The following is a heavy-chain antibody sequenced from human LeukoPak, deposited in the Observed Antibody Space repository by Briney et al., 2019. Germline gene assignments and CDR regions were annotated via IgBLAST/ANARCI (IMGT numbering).Heavy chain of an antibody. CDR2: IYHSGST. CDR3: AGARVGATSGLDY. Sequence: PSETLSLTCAVSGYSISSGYYWGWIRQPPAKGLEWNGSIYHSGSTYYNPSLKSRVTISVDTSKNQFSLKLSSVTAADTAVYYCAGARVGATSGLDYWGQGTLVTVSS. V-gene: IGHV4-38-2*01. J-gene: IGHJ4*02. D-gene: IGHD1-26*01. CDR1: GYSISSGYY.